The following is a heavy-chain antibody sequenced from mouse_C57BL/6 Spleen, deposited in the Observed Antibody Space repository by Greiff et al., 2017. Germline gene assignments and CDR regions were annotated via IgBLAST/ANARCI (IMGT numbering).Heavy chain of an antibody. CDR2: ISSGSSTI. CDR3: ANSNLHYYAMDY. J-gene: IGHJ4*01. D-gene: IGHD2-5*01. CDR1: GFTFSDYG. V-gene: IGHV5-17*01. Sequence: EVKLMESGGGLVKPGGSLKLSCAASGFTFSDYGMHWVRQAPEKGLEWVAYISSGSSTIYYADTVKGRFTISRDNAKNTLFLQMTSLRSVDTAMYYCANSNLHYYAMDYWGQGTSVTVSS.